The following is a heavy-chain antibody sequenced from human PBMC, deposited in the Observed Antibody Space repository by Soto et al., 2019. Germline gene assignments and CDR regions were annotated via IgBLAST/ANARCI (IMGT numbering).Heavy chain of an antibody. D-gene: IGHD6-6*01. Sequence: QVQLVESGGGVVQPGRSLRLSCAASGFTFSSYGMHWVRQAPGKGLEWVAVIWYDGGNKYYADSVKGRFTISRDNSKNTLYLQMNSLRAEDTAVYYCARDLGSSSSPYYFDYWGQGTLVTVSS. CDR3: ARDLGSSSSPYYFDY. CDR2: IWYDGGNK. CDR1: GFTFSSYG. J-gene: IGHJ4*02. V-gene: IGHV3-33*01.